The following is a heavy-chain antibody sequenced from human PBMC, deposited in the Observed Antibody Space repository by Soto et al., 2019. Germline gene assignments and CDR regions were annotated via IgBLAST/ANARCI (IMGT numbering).Heavy chain of an antibody. Sequence: QVQLQQWGAGLLKPSETLSLTCAVYGGSFSGYYWSWIRQPPGKGLEWIGEINHSGSTNYNPSLKSRVTISVDTSKNQFSLKLSSVTAADTAVYYCARGRGYSSTWKRIDYWGQGTLVTVSS. V-gene: IGHV4-34*01. CDR1: GGSFSGYY. CDR3: ARGRGYSSTWKRIDY. J-gene: IGHJ4*02. CDR2: INHSGST. D-gene: IGHD6-13*01.